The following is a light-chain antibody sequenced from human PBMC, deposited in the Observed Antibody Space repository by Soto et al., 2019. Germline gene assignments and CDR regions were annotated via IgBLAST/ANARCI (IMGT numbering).Light chain of an antibody. Sequence: QSVLTQPASVSGSPGQSITISCTGTSSEVGGYNYVSWYQQHPGKAPKLMIYDVSNRPSGVSNRFSGSKSGNTASLTISGLQAEDDADYYCSSYTSSSPRVFGTGTKVTVL. CDR1: SSEVGGYNY. V-gene: IGLV2-14*01. J-gene: IGLJ1*01. CDR2: DVS. CDR3: SSYTSSSPRV.